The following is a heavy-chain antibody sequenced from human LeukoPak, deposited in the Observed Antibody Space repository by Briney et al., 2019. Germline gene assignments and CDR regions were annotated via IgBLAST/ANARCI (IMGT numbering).Heavy chain of an antibody. CDR2: INPSGGST. D-gene: IGHD3-3*01. CDR3: ARVSSPIFGVVIYFDY. CDR1: GYTFTSYY. J-gene: IGHJ4*02. Sequence: GASVKVSCKASGYTFTSYYMHWVRQAPGQGLEWMGIINPSGGSTSYAQKFQGRVTMTRDTSTSTVYMELSSLRSEDTAVYYCARVSSPIFGVVIYFDYWGQGTLVTVSS. V-gene: IGHV1-46*01.